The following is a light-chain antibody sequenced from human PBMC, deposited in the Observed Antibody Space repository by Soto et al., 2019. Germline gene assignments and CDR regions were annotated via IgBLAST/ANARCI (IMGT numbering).Light chain of an antibody. Sequence: EIVLTQSPATLSLSPGERATLSCRASQSVSSYLAWYQHKPGQAPRLLIYDASNRATGIPARFSGSGSGTDFTLTISSLEPEDVAVYYCQQYEAVVTFGQGTKVDIK. V-gene: IGKV3-11*01. CDR1: QSVSSY. CDR2: DAS. J-gene: IGKJ1*01. CDR3: QQYEAVVT.